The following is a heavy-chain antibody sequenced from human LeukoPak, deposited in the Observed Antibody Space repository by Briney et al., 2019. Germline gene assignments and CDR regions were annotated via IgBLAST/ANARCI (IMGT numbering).Heavy chain of an antibody. CDR3: ATTYSRSGDDWFDP. Sequence: SETLSLACTVSGGSISRNYWSWIRKSPGRGLEWIGYIYYSGSTHYNPSLKSRVTMSIDTSKNKFSLKLSSATAADTAIYYCATTYSRSGDDWFDPWGQGILVTVSS. CDR2: IYYSGST. V-gene: IGHV4-59*01. CDR1: GGSISRNY. J-gene: IGHJ5*02. D-gene: IGHD2-21*01.